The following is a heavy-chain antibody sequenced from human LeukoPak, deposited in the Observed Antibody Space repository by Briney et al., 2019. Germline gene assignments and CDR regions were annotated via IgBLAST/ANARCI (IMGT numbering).Heavy chain of an antibody. Sequence: GESLKISCKGSGYSFTNYWIGWVRQMPGKGLEWMGVIYPGDSDTRYSPSFQGQVTISADKSISTAYLQWSSLKASDTAMYYCARRLHWGSPGGWYFDLWGRGTLVTVSS. CDR3: ARRLHWGSPGGWYFDL. J-gene: IGHJ2*01. D-gene: IGHD7-27*01. CDR1: GYSFTNYW. V-gene: IGHV5-51*01. CDR2: IYPGDSDT.